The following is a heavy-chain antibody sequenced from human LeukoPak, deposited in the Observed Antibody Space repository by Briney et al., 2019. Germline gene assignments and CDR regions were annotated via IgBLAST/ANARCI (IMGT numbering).Heavy chain of an antibody. D-gene: IGHD1-26*01. CDR2: IYSGGST. V-gene: IGHV3-53*01. CDR1: GFTVSSNY. Sequence: GGSLRLSCAASGFTVSSNYMSWVRQAPGKGLEWVSVIYSGGSTYYADSVKGRFTISRDNSKNTLYLQMNSLRAEDTAVYYCAKDLMTYSGSYYDDYWGQGTLVTVSS. CDR3: AKDLMTYSGSYYDDY. J-gene: IGHJ4*02.